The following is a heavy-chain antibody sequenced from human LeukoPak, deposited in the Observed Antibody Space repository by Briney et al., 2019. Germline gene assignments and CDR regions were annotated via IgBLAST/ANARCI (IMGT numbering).Heavy chain of an antibody. D-gene: IGHD6-19*01. CDR2: ISWNSGSI. V-gene: IGHV3-9*01. CDR3: AKGKSSGWYKAWFDP. CDR1: GFTFDDYA. Sequence: GGSLRLSCAASGFTFDDYAMHWVRHAPGKGLEWVSGISWNSGSIGYADSVKGRFTISRDNAKNSLYLQMNSLRAEDTALYYCAKGKSSGWYKAWFDPWGQGTLVTVSS. J-gene: IGHJ5*02.